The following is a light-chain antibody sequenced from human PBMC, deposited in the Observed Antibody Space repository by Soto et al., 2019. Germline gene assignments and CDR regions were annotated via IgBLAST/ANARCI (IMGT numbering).Light chain of an antibody. J-gene: IGKJ1*01. V-gene: IGKV3-15*01. CDR3: QHYNNWPPWT. CDR2: GAS. CDR1: QSVSNN. Sequence: EIVMTQSPVTLSVSPGERATLSCRASQSVSNNLAWYQQKPGQAPRLLIYGASTRATGIPARFSGSGSGTEFTLTINSLQSEDFAVYYCQHYNNWPPWTFGQGTKVEIK.